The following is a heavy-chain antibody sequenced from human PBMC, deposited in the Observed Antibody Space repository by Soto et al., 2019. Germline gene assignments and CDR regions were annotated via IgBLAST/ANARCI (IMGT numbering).Heavy chain of an antibody. V-gene: IGHV1-18*01. CDR1: GYTFTSYA. CDR3: ARGGSVAAAGVRDWFAP. D-gene: IGHD6-13*01. CDR2: ISAYNGDT. J-gene: IGHJ5*02. Sequence: ASVKVSCKASGYTFTSYAITWVRQAPGQGLEWMGWISAYNGDTNYAPKIQGRVTMTTDTSTTTAYMEVRSLRSDDTAIYYCARGGSVAAAGVRDWFAPWCQGTLVTVSS.